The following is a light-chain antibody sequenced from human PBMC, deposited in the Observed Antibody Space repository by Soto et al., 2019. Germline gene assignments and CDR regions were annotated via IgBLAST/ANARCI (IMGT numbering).Light chain of an antibody. J-gene: IGLJ3*02. V-gene: IGLV2-23*01. Sequence: QSVLTQPASVSGSPGQSVTISCTGTSSDVGSYNLVSWYQQHPGKAPKLMIYEGTKRPSGVSNRFSGSKSGNTASLTISGLQAEDEADYYCCSYSPTTTVMFGGGTQLTVL. CDR2: EGT. CDR3: CSYSPTTTVM. CDR1: SSDVGSYNL.